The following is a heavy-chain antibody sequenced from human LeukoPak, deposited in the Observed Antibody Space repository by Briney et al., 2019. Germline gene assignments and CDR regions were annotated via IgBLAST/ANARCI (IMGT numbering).Heavy chain of an antibody. CDR3: AKDVSTNCRGYIQH. J-gene: IGHJ1*01. V-gene: IGHV3-23*01. CDR1: GFTFSSYA. D-gene: IGHD2-2*01. Sequence: GGSLRLSCAASGFTFSSYAMSWVRQAPGKGLEWVSAISGSGDIAYYVDSVKGRFTISRDNSKNTLYLQMNSLRAEDTAVYYCAKDVSTNCRGYIQHWGQGTLVTVSS. CDR2: ISGSGDIA.